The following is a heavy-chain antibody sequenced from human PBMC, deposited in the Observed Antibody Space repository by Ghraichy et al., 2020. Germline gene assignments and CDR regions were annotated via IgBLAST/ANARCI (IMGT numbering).Heavy chain of an antibody. CDR2: MNPNSGNT. J-gene: IGHJ6*02. V-gene: IGHV1-8*01. CDR1: GYTFTSYD. CDR3: ARGGITIFGVVIRDYYYYYYGMDV. Sequence: ASVKVSCKASGYTFTSYDINWVRQATGQGLEWMGWMNPNSGNTGYAQKFQGRVTMTRNTSISTAYMELSSLRSEDTAVYYCARGGITIFGVVIRDYYYYYYGMDVWGQGTTVTVSS. D-gene: IGHD3-3*01.